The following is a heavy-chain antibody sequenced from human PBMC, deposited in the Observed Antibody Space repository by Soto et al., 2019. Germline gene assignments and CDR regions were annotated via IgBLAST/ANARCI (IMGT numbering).Heavy chain of an antibody. CDR1: GYSFISYW. CDR3: TRHTSDRYGHDS. Sequence: GESLKISCKGSGYSFISYWIGWVRQMPGKGLQLMGIIYPYDSETRYSPSFQGLVTISADRSISTAYLQWSSLKTSDTAIYYCTRHTSDRYGHDSWGQGTLVTVSS. CDR2: IYPYDSET. J-gene: IGHJ5*01. V-gene: IGHV5-51*01. D-gene: IGHD5-18*01.